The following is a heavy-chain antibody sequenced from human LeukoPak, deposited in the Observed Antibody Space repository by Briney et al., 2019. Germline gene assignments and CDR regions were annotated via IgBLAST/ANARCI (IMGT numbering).Heavy chain of an antibody. V-gene: IGHV3-23*01. CDR2: ISGSGGST. Sequence: GGSLRLSCAASGFTFSSYAMSWVRQATGKGLEWVSAISGSGGSTYYADSVKGRFTISRDNSKNTLYLQMNSLRAEDTAVYYCAKDSSSWYPTPYDYWGQGTLVTVSS. J-gene: IGHJ4*02. D-gene: IGHD6-13*01. CDR1: GFTFSSYA. CDR3: AKDSSSWYPTPYDY.